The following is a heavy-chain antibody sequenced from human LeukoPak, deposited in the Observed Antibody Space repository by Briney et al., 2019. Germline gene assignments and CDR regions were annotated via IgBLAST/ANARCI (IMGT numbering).Heavy chain of an antibody. D-gene: IGHD3-3*01. V-gene: IGHV4-34*01. CDR1: GGSLSGYY. CDR2: INHSGST. J-gene: IGHJ4*02. CDR3: ARHLGYYDFWSGYFDY. Sequence: PSETLSLTCAVYGGSLSGYYWSWIRQPPGKGLEWIGEINHSGSTNYNPSLKSRVTISVDTSKNQFSLKLSSVTAADTAVYYCARHLGYYDFWSGYFDYWGQGTLVTVSS.